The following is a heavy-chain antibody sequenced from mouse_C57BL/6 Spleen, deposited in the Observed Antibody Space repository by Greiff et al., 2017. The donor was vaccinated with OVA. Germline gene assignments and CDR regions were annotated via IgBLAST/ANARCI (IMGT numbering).Heavy chain of an antibody. CDR2: IDPEDGET. J-gene: IGHJ2*01. V-gene: IGHV14-2*01. CDR3: ARGRSYLYYFDY. CDR1: GFNIKDYY. Sequence: VQLQQSGAELVKPGASVKLSCTASGFNIKDYYMHWVKQRTEQGLEWIGRIDPEDGETKYAPKFQGKATRTADTSSNTAYLQPSSLTSDYTAVYYCARGRSYLYYFDYWGKGTTLTVSS. D-gene: IGHD1-1*01.